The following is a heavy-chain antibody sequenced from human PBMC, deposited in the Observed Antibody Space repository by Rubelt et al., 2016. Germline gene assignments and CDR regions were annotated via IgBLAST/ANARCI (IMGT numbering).Heavy chain of an antibody. J-gene: IGHJ6*03. D-gene: IGHD1/OR15-1a*01. Sequence: QLQLQESGPGLVKPSETLSLTCTVSGGSISSTNHHWSWIRQPPGKGLEWIGYIYYAGNTNYHPSLKSRVTVSLDASKGQFVRNLISVTAADTAVYYWARTAKQYYSYYYMDVWGKGTTVTVSS. CDR1: GGSISSTNHH. V-gene: IGHV4-61*01. CDR3: ARTAKQYYSYYYMDV. CDR2: IYYAGNT.